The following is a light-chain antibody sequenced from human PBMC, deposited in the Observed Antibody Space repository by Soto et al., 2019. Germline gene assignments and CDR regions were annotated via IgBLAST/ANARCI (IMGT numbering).Light chain of an antibody. CDR2: GVT. CDR3: SSYTSSTTLSVV. V-gene: IGLV2-14*01. J-gene: IGLJ2*01. CDR1: NSDVGGYNY. Sequence: QSALTQPASVSGSPGQSITISCTGTNSDVGGYNYVSWYQQHPGKAPKLMIYGVTNRPSGVSNRFSGSKSGNTASLTISGLQAEDEADYYCSSYTSSTTLSVVFGGGTKLTVL.